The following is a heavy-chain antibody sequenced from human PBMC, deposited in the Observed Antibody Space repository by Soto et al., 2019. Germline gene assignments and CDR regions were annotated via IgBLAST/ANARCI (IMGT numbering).Heavy chain of an antibody. D-gene: IGHD4-17*01. J-gene: IGHJ6*02. Sequence: QVQLHESGPGLVKPSETLSLTCTVSGASIRSYHWSWIRRPPGKGLEWIGYVYYSGNPKYNPSLKSRVSISVGTSKNQFSLKLSSVTPADTAIYYCARDRVRYGDDKIYYFYGMDVWGQGTTVTVSS. V-gene: IGHV4-59*01. CDR3: ARDRVRYGDDKIYYFYGMDV. CDR1: GASIRSYH. CDR2: VYYSGNP.